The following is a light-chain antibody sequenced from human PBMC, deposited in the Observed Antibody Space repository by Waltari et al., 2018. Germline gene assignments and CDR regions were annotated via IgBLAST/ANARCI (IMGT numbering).Light chain of an antibody. Sequence: EIVLTQSPGTLSLSPGEGATLSCRASQSVGWSLAWYQQKPGQAPRLVISGASSRATGIPDRFSGSGSGTDFSLTISRLEPEDFAVYYCQHYVRLPATFGQGTKVEI. CDR3: QHYVRLPAT. J-gene: IGKJ1*01. CDR2: GAS. CDR1: QSVGWS. V-gene: IGKV3-20*01.